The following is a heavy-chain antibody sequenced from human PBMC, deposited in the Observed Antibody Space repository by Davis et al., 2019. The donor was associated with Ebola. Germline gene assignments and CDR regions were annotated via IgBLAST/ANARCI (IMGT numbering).Heavy chain of an antibody. V-gene: IGHV3-30-3*01. D-gene: IGHD6-19*01. Sequence: PGGSLRLSCAASGFTFSAFPMHWIRQAPGKVLERVAFISYDGANQFYADSVKGRFTISRDNSRNVLYLMMNSLRAGDSAVYYCARVGSSGWHPDFWGQGALVTVSS. CDR2: ISYDGANQ. CDR1: GFTFSAFP. CDR3: ARVGSSGWHPDF. J-gene: IGHJ4*02.